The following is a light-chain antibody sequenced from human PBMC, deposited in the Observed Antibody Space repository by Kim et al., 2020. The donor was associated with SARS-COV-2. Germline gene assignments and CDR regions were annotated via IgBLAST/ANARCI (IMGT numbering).Light chain of an antibody. J-gene: IGKJ2*01. CDR3: QQRSNWYT. V-gene: IGKV3-11*01. CDR2: DAS. Sequence: EIVLTQSPATLSLFPGERATLSCRASQSVSRYLAWYQQKPGQAPRLLIYDASNRATGIPARFSGSGSGTDFTLTFSSLEPEDFAVYYCQQRSNWYTFGQGTKLEI. CDR1: QSVSRY.